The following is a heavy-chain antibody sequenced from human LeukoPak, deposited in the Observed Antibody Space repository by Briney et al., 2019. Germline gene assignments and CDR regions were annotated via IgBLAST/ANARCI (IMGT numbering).Heavy chain of an antibody. Sequence: GGSLRLSCAAPGFSFGGYGMHWVRQAPGKGLEWVAVISYDGSNAYYADSVKGRFTISRDNSKNTLYLQMNSLRAEDTAVYYCAKDPYSGTYTHNHWGQGTPVTVSS. CDR3: AKDPYSGTYTHNH. D-gene: IGHD1-26*01. V-gene: IGHV3-30*18. CDR2: ISYDGSNA. J-gene: IGHJ5*02. CDR1: GFSFGGYG.